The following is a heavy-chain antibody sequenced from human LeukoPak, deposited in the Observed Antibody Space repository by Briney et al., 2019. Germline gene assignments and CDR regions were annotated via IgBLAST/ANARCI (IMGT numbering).Heavy chain of an antibody. D-gene: IGHD2-2*01. CDR2: ISAYNANT. CDR1: GYSFTTYG. Sequence: ASVNVSCKASGYSFTTYGISWVRQAPGQGLEWMGWISAYNANTNYALKLQGRVTMTTDTTTSTAYMELRSLRSDDTAVYYCARDYCSSTSCYFDYWGQGTLVTVSS. V-gene: IGHV1-18*01. CDR3: ARDYCSSTSCYFDY. J-gene: IGHJ4*02.